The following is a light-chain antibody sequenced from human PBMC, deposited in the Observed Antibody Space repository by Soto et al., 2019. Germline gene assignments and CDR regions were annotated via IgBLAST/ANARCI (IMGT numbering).Light chain of an antibody. CDR1: QGIRND. Sequence: ATQMTQSPSSLSASVGDRVTITCRASQGIRNDLGWYQQKPGKAPKLLIYAASSLQSGVPSRFSGSGSGTDFTLTISSRQPEDFATYYCLQDYTFPLTFGQGTKVEIK. J-gene: IGKJ1*01. CDR2: AAS. CDR3: LQDYTFPLT. V-gene: IGKV1-6*01.